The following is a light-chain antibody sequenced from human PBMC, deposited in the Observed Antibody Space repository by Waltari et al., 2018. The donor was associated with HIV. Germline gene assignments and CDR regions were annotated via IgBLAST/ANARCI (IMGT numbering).Light chain of an antibody. CDR3: QQCYFFPLT. V-gene: IGKV1-8*01. CDR1: QDISTS. CDR2: PAS. J-gene: IGKJ4*01. Sequence: AIRMTQSPSSISASTGDRVTITCRASQDISTSLAWYQQKPGKAPKVLIYPASTLQSGVPSRFNGSGSGTDFTLTISRLQSEDFATYLCQQCYFFPLTFGGGTTVEV.